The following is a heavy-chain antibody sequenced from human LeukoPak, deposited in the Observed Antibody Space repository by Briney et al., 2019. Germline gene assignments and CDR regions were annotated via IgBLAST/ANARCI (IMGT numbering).Heavy chain of an antibody. CDR3: ARGVVGATGDFDY. J-gene: IGHJ4*02. Sequence: ASVKVSFKASGGTFSSYAISWVRQAPGQGLEWMGWINPNSGGTNYAQKFQGRVTMTRDTSISTAYMELSRLRSDDTAVYYCARGVVGATGDFDYWGQGTLVTVSS. CDR2: INPNSGGT. CDR1: GGTFSSYA. D-gene: IGHD1-26*01. V-gene: IGHV1-2*02.